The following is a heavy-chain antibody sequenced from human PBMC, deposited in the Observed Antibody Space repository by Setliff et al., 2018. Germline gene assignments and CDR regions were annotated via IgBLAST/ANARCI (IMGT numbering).Heavy chain of an antibody. V-gene: IGHV4-31*03. D-gene: IGHD6-13*01. CDR2: IYYSGST. CDR3: ARGPYSSSWYFDL. CDR1: GCSISGTSTETYL. J-gene: IGHJ2*01. Sequence: SETLSLTFPVSGCSISGTSTETYLWSWIRQHPGKGLEWIGYIYYSGSTSYYNPSLKSRVTISVDTSKNQFSLRLTSVTAADTAVYFCARGPYSSSWYFDLWGRGTLVTVSS.